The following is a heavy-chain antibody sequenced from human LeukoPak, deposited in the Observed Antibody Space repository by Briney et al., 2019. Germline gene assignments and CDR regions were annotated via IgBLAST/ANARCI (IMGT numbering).Heavy chain of an antibody. D-gene: IGHD6-19*01. V-gene: IGHV3-7*01. CDR1: GFTFSSYW. CDR2: MNQDGSAI. J-gene: IGHJ4*02. CDR3: ARTVPGHPDDYFDY. Sequence: GGSLTLSCAASGFTFSSYWMSWVRQAPGKGLEWVANMNQDGSAIYSIDSVKGRFTISRDNDKNSLYLHMSGLTVADTAVYYCARTVPGHPDDYFDYWGQGTLVTVSS.